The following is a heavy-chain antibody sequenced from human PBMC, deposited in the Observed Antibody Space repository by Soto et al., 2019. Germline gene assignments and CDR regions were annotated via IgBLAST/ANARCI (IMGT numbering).Heavy chain of an antibody. J-gene: IGHJ6*02. CDR2: ISAYNGNT. CDR3: ERDGRVRDYGSGTLLTTYSSYGMDV. Sequence: ASVKVSWKASGYTLTSYGISWVRQAPGQGLEWMGWISAYNGNTHYAQKRQDRVTMTTDTSTSTAYMKLRSLRSDDTAVYYCERDGRVRDYGSGTLLTTYSSYGMDVWGPATTVTVSS. V-gene: IGHV1-18*01. D-gene: IGHD3-10*01. CDR1: GYTLTSYG.